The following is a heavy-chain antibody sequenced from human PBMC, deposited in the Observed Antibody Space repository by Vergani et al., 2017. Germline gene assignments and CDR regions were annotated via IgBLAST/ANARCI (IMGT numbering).Heavy chain of an antibody. V-gene: IGHV1-69*06. D-gene: IGHD3-9*01. CDR1: GGTFSSYA. Sequence: QVQLVQSGAEVKKPGSSVKVSCKASGGTFSSYAISWVRQAPGQGLEWMGGIIPIFGTANYAQKFQGRVTITADKSTSTAYMELRSLRSDDTAVYYCARDKSAYYDILTGYSAFDIWGQGTMVTVSS. CDR3: ARDKSAYYDILTGYSAFDI. CDR2: IIPIFGTA. J-gene: IGHJ3*02.